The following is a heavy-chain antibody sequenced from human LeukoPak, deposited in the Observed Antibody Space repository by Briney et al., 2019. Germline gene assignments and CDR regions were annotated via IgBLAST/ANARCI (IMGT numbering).Heavy chain of an antibody. D-gene: IGHD2-21*01. Sequence: GGSLRLSCAASGFTFSIYSMSWVRRTPGEGLEWVSAISGSGGSTSYADPVKGRFTISRDNSKHPLYLQMKSRRADDTALYYCAKDPHIVVVIARVPLFDYWGQGTLLSVSS. J-gene: IGHJ4*02. CDR2: ISGSGGST. CDR1: GFTFSIYS. V-gene: IGHV3-23*01. CDR3: AKDPHIVVVIARVPLFDY.